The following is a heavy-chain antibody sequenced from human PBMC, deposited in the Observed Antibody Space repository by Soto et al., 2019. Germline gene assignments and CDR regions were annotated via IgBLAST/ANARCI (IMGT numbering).Heavy chain of an antibody. D-gene: IGHD3-10*01. Sequence: GGSLRLSCAASGFTFSSYSMNWVRQAPGKGLEWVSSISSSSYIYYADSVKGRFTISRDNAKNSLYLQMNSLRAEDTAVYYCARRGSGSPLWFDPWGQGTLVTVSS. CDR3: ARRGSGSPLWFDP. CDR1: GFTFSSYS. J-gene: IGHJ5*02. V-gene: IGHV3-21*01. CDR2: ISSSSYI.